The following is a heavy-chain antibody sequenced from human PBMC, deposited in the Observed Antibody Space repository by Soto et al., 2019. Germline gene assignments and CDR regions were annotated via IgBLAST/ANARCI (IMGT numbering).Heavy chain of an antibody. V-gene: IGHV1-18*01. D-gene: IGHD4-17*01. CDR3: ARRLYGDYDY. CDR1: GYSFTTSG. CDR2: ISTYNGNT. Sequence: QAQLVQSGAEVKEPGASVKVSCKASGYSFTTSGITWVRQAPGQGLEWMGWISTYNGNTNYAQKLQERVTLTTDTSTSTAYMELRSLRCDDTAVYYCARRLYGDYDYWGQGTLVTVSS. J-gene: IGHJ4*02.